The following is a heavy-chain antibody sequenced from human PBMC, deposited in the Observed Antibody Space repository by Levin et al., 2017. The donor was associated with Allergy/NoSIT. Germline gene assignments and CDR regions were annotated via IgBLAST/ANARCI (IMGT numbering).Heavy chain of an antibody. D-gene: IGHD4-11*01. J-gene: IGHJ6*03. CDR2: ISYDGSNK. Sequence: SCAASGFTFSSYGMHWVRQAPGKGLEWVAVISYDGSNKYYADSVKGRFTISRDNSKNTLYLQMNSLRAEDTAVYYCAKDASGSNYGYYYYYMDVWGKGTTVTVSS. V-gene: IGHV3-30*18. CDR3: AKDASGSNYGYYYYYMDV. CDR1: GFTFSSYG.